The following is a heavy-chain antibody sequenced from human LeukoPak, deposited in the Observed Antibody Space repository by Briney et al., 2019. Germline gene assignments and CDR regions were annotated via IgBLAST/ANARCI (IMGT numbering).Heavy chain of an antibody. D-gene: IGHD1-26*01. Sequence: GGSLRLSCAASGFTFSSYAMSWARQAPGKGLEWVSAISGGGGSTHYADSVKGRFTISRDNSKNTLYLQMNSLRAEDTAVYYCAKDSRSTGVRSDSWGQGTLVTVSS. V-gene: IGHV3-23*01. J-gene: IGHJ4*02. CDR3: AKDSRSTGVRSDS. CDR1: GFTFSSYA. CDR2: ISGGGGST.